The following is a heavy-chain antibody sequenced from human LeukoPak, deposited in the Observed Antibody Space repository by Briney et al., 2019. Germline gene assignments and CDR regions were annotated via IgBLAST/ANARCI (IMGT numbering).Heavy chain of an antibody. CDR3: AREIYTGYSSSLFDY. CDR2: IIPIFGTA. V-gene: IGHV1-69*13. D-gene: IGHD6-13*01. Sequence: ASVKVSCKASGGTFSSYAISWVRQAPGQGLEWMGGIIPIFGTANYAQKFQGRVTITADESTSTAYMELSSLRSEDTAVYYCAREIYTGYSSSLFDYWGQGTLVTVSS. CDR1: GGTFSSYA. J-gene: IGHJ4*02.